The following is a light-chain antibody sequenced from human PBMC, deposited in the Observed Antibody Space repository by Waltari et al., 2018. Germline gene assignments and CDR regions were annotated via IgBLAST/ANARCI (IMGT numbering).Light chain of an antibody. CDR1: QSFGTS. J-gene: IGKJ1*01. V-gene: IGKV3-20*01. CDR2: GAS. CDR3: QHYVRLPAT. Sequence: EIVLTQSPGTLSLSPGERATLSCRASQSFGTSLAWYQQKPGPAPRLLIYGASMRAAGIPDRFSGSGSGTDFSLTISRLEPEDCAVYYCQHYVRLPATFGQGTRVEIK.